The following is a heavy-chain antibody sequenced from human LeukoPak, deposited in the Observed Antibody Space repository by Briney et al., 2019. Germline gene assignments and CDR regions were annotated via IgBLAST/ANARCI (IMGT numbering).Heavy chain of an antibody. CDR3: ARVYYDGSGYYYRWFDP. J-gene: IGHJ5*02. CDR2: IYYSGTT. D-gene: IGHD3-22*01. CDR1: GASITSRGYY. Sequence: SETLSPTCTVSGASITSRGYYWSWIRQHPGKGLEWIGYIYYSGTTYYNPSLKSRVTISVDTSKNQFSLKLSSVTAADTAVYYCARVYYDGSGYYYRWFDPWGQGTLVTVSS. V-gene: IGHV4-31*03.